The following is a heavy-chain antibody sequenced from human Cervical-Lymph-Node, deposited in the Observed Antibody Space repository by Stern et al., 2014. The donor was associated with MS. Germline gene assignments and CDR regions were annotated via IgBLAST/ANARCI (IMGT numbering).Heavy chain of an antibody. Sequence: VQLVESGGGVVQPGRSLRLACAASGFTFRSYGMHWVRQDPDKGLEWVAVIWYDGSKKYYADSVKVRFTISRDNSKNTLYLQMNSLRAEDTAVYYCARDSSKGGSNYWGQGTLVTVSS. D-gene: IGHD2-2*01. CDR3: ARDSSKGGSNY. V-gene: IGHV3-33*01. J-gene: IGHJ4*02. CDR2: IWYDGSKK. CDR1: GFTFRSYG.